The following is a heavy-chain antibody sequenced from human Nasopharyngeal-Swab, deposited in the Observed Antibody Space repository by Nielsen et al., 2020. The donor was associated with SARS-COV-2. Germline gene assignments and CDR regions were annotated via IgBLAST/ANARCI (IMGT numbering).Heavy chain of an antibody. CDR2: INTNTGNP. Sequence: ASVKVSCKASGYTFTSYAMNWVRQAPGQGLEWRGWINTNTGNPTYAQGFTGRFVFSLDTSVSTAYLQISSLKAEDTAVYYCARDKTPTTVTTGCYGMDVWGQGTTVTVSS. D-gene: IGHD4-17*01. J-gene: IGHJ6*02. V-gene: IGHV7-4-1*02. CDR3: ARDKTPTTVTTGCYGMDV. CDR1: GYTFTSYA.